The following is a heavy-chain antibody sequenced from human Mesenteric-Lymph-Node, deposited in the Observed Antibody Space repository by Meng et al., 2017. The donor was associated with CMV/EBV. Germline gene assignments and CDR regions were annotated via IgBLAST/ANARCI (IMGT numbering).Heavy chain of an antibody. CDR1: GFTFSNYA. CDR2: IYSDGNT. CDR3: ATDSYSTTFVN. J-gene: IGHJ4*02. V-gene: IGHV3-23*01. Sequence: GESLKISCVASGFTFSNYALSWVRQAPGKGLEWVSTIYSDGNTYYADSVKGRFTISRDNSKNTLYLEMNSLRAEDTAVYFCATDSYSTTFVNWGQGTLVTVSS. D-gene: IGHD6-13*01.